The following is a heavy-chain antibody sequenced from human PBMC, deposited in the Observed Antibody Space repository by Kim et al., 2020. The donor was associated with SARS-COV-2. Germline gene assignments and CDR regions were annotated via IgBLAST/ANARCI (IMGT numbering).Heavy chain of an antibody. CDR1: GGSFSGYY. Sequence: SETLSLTCAVYGGSFSGYYWSWIRQPPGKGLEWFGEINHSGSPNYNPSLKSRVTISLDTPKNQFSLKLSSVPAADTAVYYCARIPLLRWFGELLRANYYGRDVWGQGTTVTVSS. CDR3: ARIPLLRWFGELLRANYYGRDV. D-gene: IGHD3-10*01. V-gene: IGHV4-34*01. CDR2: INHSGSP. J-gene: IGHJ6*02.